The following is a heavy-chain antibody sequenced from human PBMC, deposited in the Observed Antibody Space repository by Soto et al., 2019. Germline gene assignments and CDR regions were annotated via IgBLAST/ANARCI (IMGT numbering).Heavy chain of an antibody. D-gene: IGHD3-3*01. CDR3: ARAYYDFWCCYGANDAFDI. Sequence: QVQLVQSGAEVKKPGASVKVSCKASGYTFTGYYMNWVRQAPGQGLEWMGWINPNSGGTNNAPKFQARVTMTRDTSISTAYMELSRLTSDDTAVYYCARAYYDFWCCYGANDAFDIWGQGTMVTVSS. CDR1: GYTFTGYY. J-gene: IGHJ3*02. V-gene: IGHV1-2*02. CDR2: INPNSGGT.